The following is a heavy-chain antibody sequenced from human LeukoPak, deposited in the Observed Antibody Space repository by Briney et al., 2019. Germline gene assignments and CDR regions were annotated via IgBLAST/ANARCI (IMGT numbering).Heavy chain of an antibody. CDR3: ARDIGYNTFDY. J-gene: IGHJ4*02. V-gene: IGHV3-7*05. CDR2: IKEDGSDK. Sequence: GGSLRLSCAASGFTFNSYALSWVRRAPGKGLEWVANIKEDGSDKYYVDSVKGRFTISRDNAKNSQYLQMNGLRAEDTAVYYCARDIGYNTFDYWGQGTLVTVPS. CDR1: GFTFNSYA. D-gene: IGHD5-24*01.